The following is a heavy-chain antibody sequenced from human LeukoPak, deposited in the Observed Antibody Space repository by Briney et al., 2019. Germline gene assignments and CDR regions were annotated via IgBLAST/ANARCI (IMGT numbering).Heavy chain of an antibody. Sequence: PGGSLRLSCAASGFIFCDYGMYWVRQAPGKGLEWVSGINWNSDRIGYADSVKGRFTISRDNAKNSLYMQMNSVRAEDTALYYCARASYYYDTSGLGAFDVWGQGTTVIVSS. D-gene: IGHD3-22*01. CDR1: GFIFCDYG. CDR3: ARASYYYDTSGLGAFDV. CDR2: INWNSDRI. J-gene: IGHJ3*01. V-gene: IGHV3-9*01.